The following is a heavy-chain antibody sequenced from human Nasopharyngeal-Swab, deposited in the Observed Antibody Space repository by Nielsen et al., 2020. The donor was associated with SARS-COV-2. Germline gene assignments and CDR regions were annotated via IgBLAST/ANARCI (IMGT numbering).Heavy chain of an antibody. D-gene: IGHD4-23*01. CDR2: ISYDGSNK. Sequence: GESLKISCAASGFTSSSYGMHWVRQAPGKGLEWVAVISYDGSNKYYADSVKGRFTISRDNSKNTLYLQMNSLRAEDTAVYYCAKDSGTTVADYWGQGTLVTVSS. V-gene: IGHV3-30*18. CDR1: GFTSSSYG. J-gene: IGHJ4*02. CDR3: AKDSGTTVADY.